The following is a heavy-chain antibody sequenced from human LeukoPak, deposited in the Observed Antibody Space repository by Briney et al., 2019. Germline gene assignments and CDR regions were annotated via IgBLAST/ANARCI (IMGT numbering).Heavy chain of an antibody. CDR3: ARVGSGSYYNLFDY. J-gene: IGHJ4*02. Sequence: SQTLSLTCTVSGGSISSGGYYWSWIRQHPGKGLEWIGYIYYSGSTYYNPSLKSRVTISVDTSKNQSSLKLSSVTAADTAVYYCARVGSGSYYNLFDYRGQGTLVTVSS. CDR1: GGSISSGGYY. D-gene: IGHD3-10*01. V-gene: IGHV4-31*03. CDR2: IYYSGST.